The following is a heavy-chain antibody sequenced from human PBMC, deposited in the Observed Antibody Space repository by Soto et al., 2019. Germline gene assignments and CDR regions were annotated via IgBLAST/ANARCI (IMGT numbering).Heavy chain of an antibody. Sequence: WGSLRLSCAASGFTFSSYWMHWVRQAPGKGLVWVSRINSDGSSTSYADSVKGRFTISRDNAKNTLYLQMNSLRAEDTAVYYCARGDYYYYYYMDVWGKGTTVTVSS. V-gene: IGHV3-74*01. CDR2: INSDGSST. J-gene: IGHJ6*03. CDR3: ARGDYYYYYYMDV. CDR1: GFTFSSYW.